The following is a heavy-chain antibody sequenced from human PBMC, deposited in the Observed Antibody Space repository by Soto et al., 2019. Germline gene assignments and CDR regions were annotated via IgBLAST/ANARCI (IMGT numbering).Heavy chain of an antibody. Sequence: SETLSLTCAVYGGSFSGYYWSWIRQPPGKGLEWIGEINHSGSTNYNPSLKSRVTISVDTSKNQFSLKLSSVTAADTVVYYCARGAGGVYYYYMDVWGKGTTVTVSS. J-gene: IGHJ6*03. V-gene: IGHV4-34*01. CDR2: INHSGST. CDR3: ARGAGGVYYYYMDV. CDR1: GGSFSGYY. D-gene: IGHD3-10*01.